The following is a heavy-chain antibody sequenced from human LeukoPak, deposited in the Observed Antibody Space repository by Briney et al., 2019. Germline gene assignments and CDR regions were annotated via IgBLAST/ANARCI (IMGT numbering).Heavy chain of an antibody. Sequence: GASVKVSCKASGGTFISYAISWVRQAPGQGLEWMGGIIPIFGTANYAQKFQGRVTITADESTSTAYMELSSLRSEDTAVYYCATNYYDSSGYYLEWDYWGQGTLVTVSS. D-gene: IGHD3-22*01. CDR2: IIPIFGTA. J-gene: IGHJ4*02. V-gene: IGHV1-69*13. CDR1: GGTFISYA. CDR3: ATNYYDSSGYYLEWDY.